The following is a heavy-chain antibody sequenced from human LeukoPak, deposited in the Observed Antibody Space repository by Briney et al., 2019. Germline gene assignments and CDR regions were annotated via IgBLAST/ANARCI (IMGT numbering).Heavy chain of an antibody. CDR3: AGHDYADYVVSY. J-gene: IGHJ4*02. CDR1: GYSISSGYL. Sequence: PSETLSLTCVVSGYSISSGYLWGWIRQPPGKGLEWMGSIYHSGSTYYNPSLKSRVTVSVDMSKNQFSLRLSSVTAADTAVYYCAGHDYADYVVSYWGQGTLVTVSS. CDR2: IYHSGST. D-gene: IGHD4-17*01. V-gene: IGHV4-38-2*01.